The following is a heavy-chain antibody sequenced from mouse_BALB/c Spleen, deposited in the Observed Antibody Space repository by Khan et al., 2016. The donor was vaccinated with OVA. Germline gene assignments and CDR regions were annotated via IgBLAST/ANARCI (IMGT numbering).Heavy chain of an antibody. Sequence: EVELVESGGGLVQPGGSRKLSCAASGFTFSDYGIAWVRQAPGKGPEWVAFISDLAYTFYYADTVTGRFTLSRENAKNTLYLEMSSLRSGDTAMYYCARGGGTAPFAYWGQGTLVTVSA. V-gene: IGHV5-15*02. CDR2: ISDLAYTF. CDR3: ARGGGTAPFAY. J-gene: IGHJ3*01. D-gene: IGHD1-2*01. CDR1: GFTFSDYG.